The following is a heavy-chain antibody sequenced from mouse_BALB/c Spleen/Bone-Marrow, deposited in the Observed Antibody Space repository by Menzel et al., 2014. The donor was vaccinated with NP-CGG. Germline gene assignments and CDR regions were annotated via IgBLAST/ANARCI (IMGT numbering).Heavy chain of an antibody. CDR1: GFTFTDYY. V-gene: IGHV7-3*02. J-gene: IGHJ2*01. CDR2: IRNKAYSYTT. D-gene: IGHD2-3*01. Sequence: VQLQQSGGGLVQPGGSLRLSCATSGFTFTDYYVNWVRQPPGKALEWLGFIRNKAYSYTTEYSASVKGRFTISRDNSQSILYLQMNTLRAEDSATYYCARDMGGLLFDFWGQGTTLTVSS. CDR3: ARDMGGLLFDF.